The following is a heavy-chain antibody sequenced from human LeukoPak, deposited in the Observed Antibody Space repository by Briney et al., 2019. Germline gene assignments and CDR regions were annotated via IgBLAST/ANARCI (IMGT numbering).Heavy chain of an antibody. D-gene: IGHD3-9*01. Sequence: GASVKVSCKASGYTFTGYYMHWVRQAPGQGLEWMGWINPNSGGTNYAQKFQGRVTMTRDTSISTVYMELSRLRSDDTAVYYCARGQYDIFRSGLKVWFDPWGQGTLVTVSS. V-gene: IGHV1-2*02. CDR3: ARGQYDIFRSGLKVWFDP. CDR2: INPNSGGT. J-gene: IGHJ5*02. CDR1: GYTFTGYY.